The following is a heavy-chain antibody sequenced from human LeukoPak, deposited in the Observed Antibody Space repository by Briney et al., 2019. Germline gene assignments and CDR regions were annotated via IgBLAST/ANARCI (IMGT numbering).Heavy chain of an antibody. CDR2: FDPEDGET. V-gene: IGHV1-24*01. D-gene: IGHD3-10*01. CDR3: ASDPYYYGSGSYYNKSGWFDP. Sequence: ASVKVSCKVSGYTLTELSMHWVRQAPGKGLEWMGGFDPEDGETIYAQKFQGRVTMTGDTSTDTAYMELSSLRSEDTAVYYCASDPYYYGSGSYYNKSGWFDPWGQGTLVTVSS. J-gene: IGHJ5*02. CDR1: GYTLTELS.